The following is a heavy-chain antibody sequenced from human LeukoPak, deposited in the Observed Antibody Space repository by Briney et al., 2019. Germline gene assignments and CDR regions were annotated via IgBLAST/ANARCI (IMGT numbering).Heavy chain of an antibody. J-gene: IGHJ4*02. V-gene: IGHV4-39*07. CDR2: MYYSGST. CDR1: GGSISSSSYY. CDR3: ARSRVIIAAVFDY. Sequence: SETLSLTCTVSGGSISSSSYYWGWIRQPPGKGLEWIGSMYYSGSTYYNPSLKSRVTISVDTSKNQFSLKLSSVTAADTAVYYCARSRVIIAAVFDYWGQGTLVTVSS. D-gene: IGHD6-13*01.